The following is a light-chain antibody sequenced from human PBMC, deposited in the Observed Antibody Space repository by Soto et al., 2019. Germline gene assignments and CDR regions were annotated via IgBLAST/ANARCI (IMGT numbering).Light chain of an antibody. CDR1: QSFVHSDWNTY. V-gene: IGKV2-30*02. Sequence: EAVMTHSPLSLPVTLGQPASISCRSSQSFVHSDWNTYLNWFQQRPGQSQRRLIYKVSNRDSGVPDRGRGSASGAALTLKISSVEAEDVGVYYYCMSGTLWARSFCGGTKGETK. CDR3: MSGTLWARS. CDR2: KVS. J-gene: IGKJ4*01.